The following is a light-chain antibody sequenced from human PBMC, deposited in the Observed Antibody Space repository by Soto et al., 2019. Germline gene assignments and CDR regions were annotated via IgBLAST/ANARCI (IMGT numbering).Light chain of an antibody. CDR1: STDVGGYNY. CDR3: SSYAGTNNFVV. Sequence: QSVLTQPPSAAGSPGQSVTISCTGTSTDVGGYNYVSWYQQYPGKAPKLMIYEVSKRPSGVPDRFSGSKSGNRASLTVSGLQAEDEADYYCSSYAGTNNFVVFGGGTKLTVL. V-gene: IGLV2-8*01. J-gene: IGLJ2*01. CDR2: EVS.